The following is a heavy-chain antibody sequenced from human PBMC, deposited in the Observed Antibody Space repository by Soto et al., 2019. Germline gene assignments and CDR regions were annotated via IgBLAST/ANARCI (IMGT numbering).Heavy chain of an antibody. Sequence: EVQLVESGGGLVQPGGSLRLSCAASGFTVSSKYMSWVRQAPGKGLEWVSLIQSGGTTYYADYVKDRFTISRDSSENKLHLQMDSLRAEDTAVYYCARDYVLWDGGSCYGVPMDFWGKGTTVTVSS. D-gene: IGHD2-15*01. J-gene: IGHJ6*03. CDR2: IQSGGTT. CDR1: GFTVSSKY. CDR3: ARDYVLWDGGSCYGVPMDF. V-gene: IGHV3-66*01.